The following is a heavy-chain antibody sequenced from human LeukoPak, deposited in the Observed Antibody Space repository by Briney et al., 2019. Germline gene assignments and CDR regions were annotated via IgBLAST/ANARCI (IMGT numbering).Heavy chain of an antibody. CDR2: ISDSGGST. V-gene: IGHV3-23*01. D-gene: IGHD2-8*01. CDR3: AKDNIVLMVYATLS. J-gene: IGHJ4*02. CDR1: GFTFSSYA. Sequence: PGGSLRLSCAASGFTFSSYAMSWVRQAPGKGLEWVSAISDSGGSTYYADSVKGRFTISRDNSKNTLYLQMNSLRAEDTAVYYCAKDNIVLMVYATLSWGQGTLVTVSS.